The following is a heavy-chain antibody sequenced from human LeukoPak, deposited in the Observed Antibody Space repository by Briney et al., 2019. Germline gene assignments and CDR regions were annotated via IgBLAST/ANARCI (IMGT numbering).Heavy chain of an antibody. V-gene: IGHV3-73*01. J-gene: IGHJ4*02. CDR3: TRPSSSWYGRNDY. CDR1: GFTFSGSA. Sequence: PGGSLKLSCAASGFTFSGSAMHWVRQASGKGLEWVGRIRSKANSYATAYAASVKGRFTISRDDSKNTAYLQMNSLKTEDTAVYYCTRPSSSWYGRNDYRGQGTLVTVSS. D-gene: IGHD6-13*01. CDR2: IRSKANSYAT.